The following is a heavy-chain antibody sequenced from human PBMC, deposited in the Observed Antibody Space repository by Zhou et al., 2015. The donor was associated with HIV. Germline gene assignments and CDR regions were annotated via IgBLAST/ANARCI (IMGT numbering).Heavy chain of an antibody. J-gene: IGHJ4*02. V-gene: IGHV1-69*01. CDR1: GGTFNNYG. CDR3: ARGAISGSYPDY. CDR2: IIPIFGTA. Sequence: QVQLVQSGAEVKKPGSSVKVSCKASGGTFNNYGFSWVRQAPGQGLEWMGGIIPIFGTANYAQKFQGRVTITADESTSTAYMELSSLRSEDTAVYYCARGAISGSYPDYWGQGTLVTVSS. D-gene: IGHD1-26*01.